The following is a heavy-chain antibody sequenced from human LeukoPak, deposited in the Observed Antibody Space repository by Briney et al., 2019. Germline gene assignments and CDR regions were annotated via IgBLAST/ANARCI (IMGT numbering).Heavy chain of an antibody. V-gene: IGHV3-48*01. D-gene: IGHD5-18*01. CDR1: GFTFSSYS. CDR2: ISSSSSTI. Sequence: WGSLRLSCAASGFTFSSYSMNWVRQAPGKGLEWVSYISSSSSTIYYADSVKGRFTISRDNAKNSLYLRMNSLRAEDTAVYCCARDTKRGYSYAAYIWGQGTMVTVSS. CDR3: ARDTKRGYSYAAYI. J-gene: IGHJ3*02.